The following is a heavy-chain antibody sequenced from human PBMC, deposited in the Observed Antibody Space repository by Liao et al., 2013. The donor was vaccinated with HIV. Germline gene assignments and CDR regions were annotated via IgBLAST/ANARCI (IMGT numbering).Heavy chain of an antibody. D-gene: IGHD5-24*01. Sequence: QLQLQESGPGLVKPSETLSLTCTVSGGSISSSRYYWGWIRQPPGKGLEWIGSIYYSGSTYYKPSLKSRVTISVDTSKNQFSLKLSSVTAADTAVYYCARAPRWLPNDAFDIWAKGQWSPSLQ. CDR3: ARAPRWLPNDAFDI. CDR1: GGSISSSRYY. CDR2: IYYSGST. V-gene: IGHV4-39*07. J-gene: IGHJ3*02.